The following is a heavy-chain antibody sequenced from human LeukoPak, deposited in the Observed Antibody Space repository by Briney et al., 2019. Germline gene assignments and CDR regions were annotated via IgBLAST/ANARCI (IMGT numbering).Heavy chain of an antibody. V-gene: IGHV4-61*02. J-gene: IGHJ5*02. CDR1: GGSISSGSYY. CDR3: ARDVGYCSGGSCCAGYNWFDP. CDR2: LYTSGST. D-gene: IGHD2-15*01. Sequence: SQTLSLTCTVSGGSISSGSYYWSWIRQPAGKGLEWIGRLYTSGSTNYNPSLKSRVTISVDTSKNQFSLKLSSVTAADTAVYYCARDVGYCSGGSCCAGYNWFDPWGQGTLVTVSS.